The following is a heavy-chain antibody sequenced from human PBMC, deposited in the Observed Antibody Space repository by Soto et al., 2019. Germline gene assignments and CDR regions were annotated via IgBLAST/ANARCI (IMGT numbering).Heavy chain of an antibody. D-gene: IGHD3-3*01. J-gene: IGHJ3*02. Sequence: PGGSLRLSCAASGFTFSSYWMSWVRQAPGKGLEWVANIKQDGSEKYYVDSVKDRFTISRDNAKNSLYLQMNSLRAEDTAVYYCARDYFGVVIFGAFDIWGQGTMVTVS. CDR2: IKQDGSEK. V-gene: IGHV3-7*05. CDR3: ARDYFGVVIFGAFDI. CDR1: GFTFSSYW.